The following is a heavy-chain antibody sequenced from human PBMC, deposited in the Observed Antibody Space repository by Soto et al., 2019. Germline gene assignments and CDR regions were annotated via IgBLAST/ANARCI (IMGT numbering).Heavy chain of an antibody. CDR1: GFTFSSYS. CDR3: ARGGIQLWLDYYYYYGMDV. CDR2: ISSSSSTI. Sequence: GGSLRLSCAASGFTFSSYSMNWVRQAPGKGLEWVSYISSSSSTIYYADSVKGRFTISRDNAKNSLYLQMNSLRDEDTTVYYWARGGIQLWLDYYYYYGMDVWGQGTRFTVSS. V-gene: IGHV3-48*02. J-gene: IGHJ6*02. D-gene: IGHD5-18*01.